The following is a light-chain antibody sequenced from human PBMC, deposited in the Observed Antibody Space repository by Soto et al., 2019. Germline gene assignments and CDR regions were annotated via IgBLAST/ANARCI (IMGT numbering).Light chain of an antibody. V-gene: IGKV3-15*01. J-gene: IGKJ1*01. Sequence: EIVLTQSPATLSVSPGDRATLSCMACQYSGSAVAWYRQRSGHVPRHLSFDASISAPTTPARFSGSVSGTEFTLTFCSLESEDFAVYFCQQYGDRPRTFGQGTNVDI. CDR2: DAS. CDR3: QQYGDRPRT. CDR1: QYSGSA.